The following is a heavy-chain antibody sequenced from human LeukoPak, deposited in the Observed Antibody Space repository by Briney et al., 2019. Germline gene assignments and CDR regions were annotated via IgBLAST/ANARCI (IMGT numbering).Heavy chain of an antibody. D-gene: IGHD3-22*01. CDR2: INTDGSSL. CDR1: GFTVSSNY. CDR3: ARRINYYDSSGYYYVRYFDS. V-gene: IGHV3-74*01. Sequence: GESLRLSCAASGFTVSSNYMSWVRQAPGKGPVWVARINTDGSSLNYADSVKGRFTISRDNAKNTLYLQMNSLGAEDTAVYYCARRINYYDSSGYYYVRYFDSWGQGTLVAVSS. J-gene: IGHJ4*02.